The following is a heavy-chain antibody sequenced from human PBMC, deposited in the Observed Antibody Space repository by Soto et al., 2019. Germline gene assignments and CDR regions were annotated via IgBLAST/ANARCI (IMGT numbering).Heavy chain of an antibody. CDR2: ISGSGSDT. D-gene: IGHD4-17*01. CDR3: AHPRGYGVFDAYDF. V-gene: IGHV3-23*01. Sequence: GWSLSLSCAASGFTFSSYAMSWVRQAPGKGLEWVSAISGSGSDTYYADSVKGRFTISRDNSISTLYLQMNSLRTEDTAVYFCAHPRGYGVFDAYDFWGQGAMVT. CDR1: GFTFSSYA. J-gene: IGHJ3*01.